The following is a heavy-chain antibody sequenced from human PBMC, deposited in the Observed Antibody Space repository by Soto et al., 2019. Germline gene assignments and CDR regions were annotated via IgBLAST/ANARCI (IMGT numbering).Heavy chain of an antibody. J-gene: IGHJ4*02. V-gene: IGHV3-23*01. D-gene: IGHD6-19*01. CDR3: AKGKASGWYYFDY. CDR1: GFTFTNFA. CDR2: ISASGRDT. Sequence: PAGSLRLSCAASGFTFTNFAMSWVRQAPGRGLEWVSGISASGRDTYYADSVKDRFTVSRDNSKNTLYLQMNSLRAEDTAIYYCAKGKASGWYYFDYWGQGARVTVSS.